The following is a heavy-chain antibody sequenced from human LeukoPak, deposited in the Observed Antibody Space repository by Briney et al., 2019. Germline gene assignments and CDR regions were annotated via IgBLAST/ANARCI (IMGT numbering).Heavy chain of an antibody. Sequence: SETLSLTCTVSGGSISSGDYYWSWIRQPPGKGLEWIGYIYYSGSTYYNPSLKSRVTISVDTSKNQFSLKLSSVTAADTAVYYCARWGRGWLQFGLDYWGQGTLVTVSS. J-gene: IGHJ4*02. V-gene: IGHV4-30-4*08. CDR3: ARWGRGWLQFGLDY. CDR2: IYYSGST. D-gene: IGHD5-24*01. CDR1: GGSISSGDYY.